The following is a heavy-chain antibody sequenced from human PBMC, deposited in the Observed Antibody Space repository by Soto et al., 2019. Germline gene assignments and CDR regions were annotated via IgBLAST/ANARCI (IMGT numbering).Heavy chain of an antibody. CDR1: GGSFSGYY. CDR2: INHSGST. Sequence: QVQLQQWGAGLLKPSETLSLTCAVYGGSFSGYYWSWIRQPPGKGLEWIGEINHSGSTNYNPSLKRRVTISVDTSKNQFSLKLSSVTPADTAVYYCEREPYYDSSGYQNDAFDIWGQGTMVTVSS. V-gene: IGHV4-34*01. J-gene: IGHJ3*02. D-gene: IGHD3-22*01. CDR3: EREPYYDSSGYQNDAFDI.